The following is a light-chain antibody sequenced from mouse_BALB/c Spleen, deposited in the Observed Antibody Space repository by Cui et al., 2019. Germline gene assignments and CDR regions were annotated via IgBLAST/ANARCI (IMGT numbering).Light chain of an antibody. CDR1: NYISNY. CDR2: DTS. J-gene: IGKJ4*01. V-gene: IGKV10-96*01. Sequence: IEMILTTSSLSASSGDRDTISCRASNYISNYLHWYQQKPDGTVKLLIYDTSRLHSGVPSRFSGSGSGTAYSLTISNLEQEDIATYFCQQGNTFPLTFGSGTKLEIK. CDR3: QQGNTFPLT.